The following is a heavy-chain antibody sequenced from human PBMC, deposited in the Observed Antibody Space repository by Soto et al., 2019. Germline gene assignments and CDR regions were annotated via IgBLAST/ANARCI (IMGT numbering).Heavy chain of an antibody. CDR1: GFTFSSYG. Sequence: PGGSLRLSCAASGFTFSSYGMHWVRQAPGKGLEWVAVISHDGSNKYYADSVKGRFTISRDNAKTTLYLQMDRLRPEDTALYFCAKSLYYYDSSPLDHWGQGTLVTVSS. CDR2: ISHDGSNK. D-gene: IGHD3-22*01. V-gene: IGHV3-30*18. J-gene: IGHJ4*02. CDR3: AKSLYYYDSSPLDH.